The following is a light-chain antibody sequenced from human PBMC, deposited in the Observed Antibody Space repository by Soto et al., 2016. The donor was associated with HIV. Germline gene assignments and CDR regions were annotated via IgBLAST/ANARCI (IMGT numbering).Light chain of an antibody. CDR1: SLRSYY. Sequence: SSELTQDPAVSVALGQTVRITCQGDSLRSYYASWYQQKPGQAPVLLIYGKNNRPSGIPDRFSGSTSGNTASLTITGAQAEDEADYYCNSRDNIANPNYVFGTGTKVTVL. J-gene: IGLJ1*01. CDR3: NSRDNIANPNYV. CDR2: GKN. V-gene: IGLV3-19*01.